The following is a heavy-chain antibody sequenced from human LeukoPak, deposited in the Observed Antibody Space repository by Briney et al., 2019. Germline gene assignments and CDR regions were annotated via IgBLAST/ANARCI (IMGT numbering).Heavy chain of an antibody. J-gene: IGHJ4*02. CDR3: ASSIAAAGTFWLDY. CDR2: INPNSGVT. CDR1: GYTFTGYY. D-gene: IGHD6-13*01. V-gene: IGHV1-2*02. Sequence: GASVKVSCKASGYTFTGYYMHWVRQAPGQGLEWMGWINPNSGVTNYAQKFQGRVTMTRDTSISTAYMELSRLRSDDTAVYYCASSIAAAGTFWLDYWGQGTLVTVSS.